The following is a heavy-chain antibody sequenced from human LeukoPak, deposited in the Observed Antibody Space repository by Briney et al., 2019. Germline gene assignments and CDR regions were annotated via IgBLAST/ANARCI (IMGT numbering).Heavy chain of an antibody. CDR2: INHSGST. V-gene: IGHV4-34*01. CDR1: GGSLSYYY. Sequence: SETLSLTCAVHGGSLSYYYWSWIRQPPGKGLEWIGEINHSGSTNYNPSLKSRVTISVDTSKNQFSLNLNSVTAADTAVYYCVRGGGTEIVYWGQGTLVTVSS. CDR3: VRGGGTEIVY. J-gene: IGHJ4*02. D-gene: IGHD1-1*01.